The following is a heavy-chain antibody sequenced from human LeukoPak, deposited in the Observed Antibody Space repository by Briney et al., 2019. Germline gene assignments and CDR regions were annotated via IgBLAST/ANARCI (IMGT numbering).Heavy chain of an antibody. Sequence: PGGSLRLSCAASGFTFSSYAMGWVRQAPGKGLEWVSGISGSGGSTYYADSVKGRFTITRDNSKNTQYLQMNSLRAEDTAVYYCAKKRVAVAGTHYFDYWGQGTLVTVSS. V-gene: IGHV3-23*01. J-gene: IGHJ4*02. CDR2: ISGSGGST. D-gene: IGHD6-19*01. CDR1: GFTFSSYA. CDR3: AKKRVAVAGTHYFDY.